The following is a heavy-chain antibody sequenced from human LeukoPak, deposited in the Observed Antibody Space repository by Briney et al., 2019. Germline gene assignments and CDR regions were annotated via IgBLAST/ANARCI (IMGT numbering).Heavy chain of an antibody. CDR2: IYYSGST. CDR3: ARGLYSSGWYPFDY. D-gene: IGHD6-19*01. J-gene: IGHJ4*02. Sequence: PSETLSLTCTVSGGSISRYYWSWIRQPPGKGLEWIGYIYYSGSTNYNPSLKSRVTISVDTSKNQFSLKLSSVTAADTAVYYCARGLYSSGWYPFDYWGQGTLVTVSS. V-gene: IGHV4-59*01. CDR1: GGSISRYY.